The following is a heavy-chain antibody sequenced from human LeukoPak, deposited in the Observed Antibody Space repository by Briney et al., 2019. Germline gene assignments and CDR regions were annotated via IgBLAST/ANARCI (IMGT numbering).Heavy chain of an antibody. V-gene: IGHV1-46*01. CDR3: ARPLIALKDYYYGMDV. J-gene: IGHJ6*02. CDR2: INPSGGST. Sequence: ASVKVSCKASGYTLTSYYMHWVRQAPGQGLEWMGVINPSGGSTRYAQKFQGRVTTIRDTSTSTVYMELSSLRSEDTAVYYCARPLIALKDYYYGMDVWGQGTTVTVSS. CDR1: GYTLTSYY. D-gene: IGHD2-8*01.